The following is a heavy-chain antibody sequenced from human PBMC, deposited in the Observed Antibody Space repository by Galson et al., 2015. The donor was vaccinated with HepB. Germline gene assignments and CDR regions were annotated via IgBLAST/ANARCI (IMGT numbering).Heavy chain of an antibody. D-gene: IGHD6-13*01. CDR1: GYTFTGYY. CDR2: INPNSGGT. J-gene: IGHJ6*03. V-gene: IGHV1-2*06. Sequence: SVKVSCKASGYTFTGYYMHWARQAPGQGLEWMGRINPNSGGTNYAQKFQGRVTMTRDTSISTAYMELSRLRSDDTAVYYCARVRPGIAAAGHYYYYMDVWGKGTTVTVSS. CDR3: ARVRPGIAAAGHYYYYMDV.